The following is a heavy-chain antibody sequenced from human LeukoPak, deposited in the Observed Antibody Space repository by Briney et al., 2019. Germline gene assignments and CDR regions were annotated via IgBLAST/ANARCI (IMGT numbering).Heavy chain of an antibody. Sequence: SETLSLICAVSGGSISSGGYSLSWIRQPPGKGLEWIGYIYHSGSTYYNPSLKSRVTISVDRSKNQFSLKLSSVTAADTAVYYCAREGEVRRVGKMWFDPWGQGTLVTVSS. V-gene: IGHV4-30-2*01. J-gene: IGHJ5*02. CDR3: AREGEVRRVGKMWFDP. CDR2: IYHSGST. D-gene: IGHD3-10*01. CDR1: GGSISSGGYS.